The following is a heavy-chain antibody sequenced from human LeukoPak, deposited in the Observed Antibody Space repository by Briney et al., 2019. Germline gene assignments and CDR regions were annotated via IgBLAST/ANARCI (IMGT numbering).Heavy chain of an antibody. Sequence: GGSLRLSCAASGFTVSSNYMSWVRQAPGKGLEWVSLIYSGGSTYYADSVKGRFTISRDNSKNTLFLRMNSLRAEDTAVYYCARDLGYYDSTGYYTYWGQGTLVTVSS. CDR3: ARDLGYYDSTGYYTY. V-gene: IGHV3-53*01. CDR2: IYSGGST. J-gene: IGHJ4*02. D-gene: IGHD3-22*01. CDR1: GFTVSSNY.